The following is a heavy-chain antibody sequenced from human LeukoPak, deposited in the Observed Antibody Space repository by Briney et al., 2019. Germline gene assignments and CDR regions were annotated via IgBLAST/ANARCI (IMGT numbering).Heavy chain of an antibody. Sequence: GGSLRLSCAASGFTFSSYSMNWVRQAPGKGLEWVSSISSSSSYIYYADSLKGRFTIPRDNAKNSLYLQMNSLRAEDTAVYYCARDPYSGLFDYWGQGTLVTVSS. CDR3: ARDPYSGLFDY. J-gene: IGHJ4*02. D-gene: IGHD4-11*01. V-gene: IGHV3-21*01. CDR2: ISSSSSYI. CDR1: GFTFSSYS.